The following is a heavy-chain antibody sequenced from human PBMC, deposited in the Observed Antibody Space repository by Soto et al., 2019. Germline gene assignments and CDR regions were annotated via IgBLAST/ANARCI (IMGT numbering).Heavy chain of an antibody. Sequence: GGSLRLSCAASGFNFSSYAMSWVRQAPGEGLEWGSAISGSGGSTYYAESVKGRFTISRDNSKNTLYLQMNSLRAEDTAVYYCATAARPNYYYGMDVWGQGTTVTVSS. V-gene: IGHV3-23*01. D-gene: IGHD6-6*01. CDR3: ATAARPNYYYGMDV. J-gene: IGHJ6*02. CDR1: GFNFSSYA. CDR2: ISGSGGST.